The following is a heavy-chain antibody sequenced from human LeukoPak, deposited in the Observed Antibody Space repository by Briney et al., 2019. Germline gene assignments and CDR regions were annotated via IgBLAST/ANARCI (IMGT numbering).Heavy chain of an antibody. CDR1: GFTFSSYW. J-gene: IGHJ3*02. CDR2: IKQDGSEK. CDR3: ASIGYNWNDGAFDI. V-gene: IGHV3-7*01. Sequence: PGGSLRLSCAASGFTFSSYWMSWVRQAPGKGLEWVANIKQDGSEKYYVDSVKGRFTISRDNAKNSLYLEMNSLRGEDTAVCYCASIGYNWNDGAFDIWGQGRMVTVSS. D-gene: IGHD1-20*01.